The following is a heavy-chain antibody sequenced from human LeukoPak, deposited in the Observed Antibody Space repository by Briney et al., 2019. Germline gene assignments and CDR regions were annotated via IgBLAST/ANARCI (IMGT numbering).Heavy chain of an antibody. J-gene: IGHJ4*02. CDR1: GGTFSSYA. V-gene: IGHV1-69*13. D-gene: IGHD3-22*01. CDR3: ARDKTGVVPPFAFDY. CDR2: IIPIFGTA. Sequence: SVNVSCKASGGTFSSYAISWVRQAPGQGLEWMGGIIPIFGTANYAQKFQGRVTITADESTSTAYMELSSLRSEDTAVYYCARDKTGVVPPFAFDYWGQGTLVTVSS.